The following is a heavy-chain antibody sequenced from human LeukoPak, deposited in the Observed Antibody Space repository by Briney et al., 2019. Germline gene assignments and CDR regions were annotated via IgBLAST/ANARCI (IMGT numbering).Heavy chain of an antibody. CDR3: ARAGGLRVYSQRITMVRGGTIYFDY. J-gene: IGHJ4*02. Sequence: SGTLSLTCAVSGGAISSTNWWSWVRQSPEKGLEWIGEIFHGGSTNYNPSLKSRVTILGDKSRNQFSLKLSSVTAADTAVYYCARAGGLRVYSQRITMVRGGTIYFDYWGQGILVTVSS. CDR1: GGAISSTNW. D-gene: IGHD3-10*01. CDR2: IFHGGST. V-gene: IGHV4-4*02.